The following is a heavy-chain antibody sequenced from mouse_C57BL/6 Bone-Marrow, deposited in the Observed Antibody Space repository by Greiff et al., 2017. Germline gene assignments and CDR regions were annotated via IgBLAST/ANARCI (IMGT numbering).Heavy chain of an antibody. D-gene: IGHD2-4*01. CDR1: GYTFTSYW. Sequence: QVQLQQPGTELVKPWASVKLSCKASGYTFTSYWMHLVMLSPGSGLEWIGNTNPSNGGTNYYEKFKSKATLTVDKSSSTAYMQLSSLTSEDTAVYYCARGDYPWYFDVWGTGTTVTVSS. V-gene: IGHV1-53*01. J-gene: IGHJ1*03. CDR3: ARGDYPWYFDV. CDR2: TNPSNGGT.